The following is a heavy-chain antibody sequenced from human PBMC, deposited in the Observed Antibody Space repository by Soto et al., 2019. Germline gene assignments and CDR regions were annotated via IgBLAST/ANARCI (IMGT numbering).Heavy chain of an antibody. CDR2: ISYDGSNK. CDR1: GFTFSSYG. CDR3: AKDSTSSGDAFDI. J-gene: IGHJ3*02. V-gene: IGHV3-30*18. Sequence: GGSLRLSCAAPGFTFSSYGMHWVRQAPGKGLEWVAVISYDGSNKYYADSVKGRFTISRDNSKNTLYLQMNSLRAEDTAVYYCAKDSTSSGDAFDIWGQGTMVTVSS. D-gene: IGHD3-10*01.